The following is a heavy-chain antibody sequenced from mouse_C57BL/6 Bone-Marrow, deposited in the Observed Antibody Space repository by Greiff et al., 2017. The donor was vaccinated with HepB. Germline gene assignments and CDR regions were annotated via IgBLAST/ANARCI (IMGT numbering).Heavy chain of an antibody. Sequence: QVQLKQPGAELVRPGSSVKLSCKASGYTFTSYWMDWVKQRPGQGLEWIGNIYPSDSETHYNQKFKDKATLTVDKSSSTAYMQLSSLTSEDSAVYYCARHPYAMDYWGQGTSVTVSS. V-gene: IGHV1-61*01. J-gene: IGHJ4*01. CDR2: IYPSDSET. CDR1: GYTFTSYW. CDR3: ARHPYAMDY.